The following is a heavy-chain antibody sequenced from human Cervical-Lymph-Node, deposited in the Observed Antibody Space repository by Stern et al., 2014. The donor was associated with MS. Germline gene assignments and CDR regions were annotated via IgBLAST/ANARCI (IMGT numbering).Heavy chain of an antibody. J-gene: IGHJ4*02. V-gene: IGHV4-61*08. D-gene: IGHD2-21*02. Sequence: QLQLQESRPGLVRPSETLSLTCTVSGGSVTSDDHYWTWIRQPPGKGLEWIGYIHHSGRSHYNPSLGSRVSMSLDTSKNQFSLNLNSVTAADTAVYFCGRAKYGDLDSWGLGTLVTVSS. CDR2: IHHSGRS. CDR1: GGSVTSDDHY. CDR3: GRAKYGDLDS.